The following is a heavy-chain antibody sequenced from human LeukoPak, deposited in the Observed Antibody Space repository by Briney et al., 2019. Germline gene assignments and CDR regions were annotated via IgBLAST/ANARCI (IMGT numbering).Heavy chain of an antibody. Sequence: ASVKVSCKASGYTFTSYDINWVRQATGQGLEWMGWMNPNSGNTGYAQKFQGRVTITRNTSISTAYMELSSLRSEDTAVYYCARGGGPLTGFDYWGQGTLVTVSS. V-gene: IGHV1-8*03. CDR2: MNPNSGNT. J-gene: IGHJ4*02. D-gene: IGHD1-14*01. CDR3: ARGGGPLTGFDY. CDR1: GYTFTSYD.